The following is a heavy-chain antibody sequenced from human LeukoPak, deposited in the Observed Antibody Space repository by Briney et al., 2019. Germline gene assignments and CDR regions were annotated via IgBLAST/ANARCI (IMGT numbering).Heavy chain of an antibody. D-gene: IGHD6-13*01. CDR1: GESFSGYY. V-gene: IGHV4-34*01. Sequence: SETLSLTCAVYGESFSGYYWSWIRQPPGKGREWIGEINHSGSTNYNPSLKSRVTISVDKSKNQFSLLLSSVTGADTAVYYCARGRSLQLVAFDIWGQGTMVTVSS. CDR2: INHSGST. CDR3: ARGRSLQLVAFDI. J-gene: IGHJ3*02.